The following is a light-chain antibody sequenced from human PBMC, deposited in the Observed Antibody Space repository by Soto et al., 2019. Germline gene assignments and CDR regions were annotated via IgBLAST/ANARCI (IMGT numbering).Light chain of an antibody. CDR2: QVT. CDR3: SSYTASSNYV. J-gene: IGLJ1*01. V-gene: IGLV2-14*01. Sequence: QSVLTQPASVSGSPGQSITISCTGTSSGAGTLMIYQVTNRPSGVSNRFSGSRSGNTASLTISGLQAEDEADYYCSSYTASSNYVFGTGTKVTVL. CDR1: SSGA.